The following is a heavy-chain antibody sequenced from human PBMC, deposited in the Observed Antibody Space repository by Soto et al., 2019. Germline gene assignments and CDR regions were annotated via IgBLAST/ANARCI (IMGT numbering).Heavy chain of an antibody. Sequence: QLQLQESGPGLVKPSETLSLTCTVPGGSISSSSYYWGWIRQPQGKGLEWIGSIYYSGSTYYNPSLTRRVPISVHASRSHFSLKLSSVTAADTAVYDCASRWYSSSHVAFDIWGQGTMVTVSS. CDR2: IYYSGST. J-gene: IGHJ3*02. D-gene: IGHD6-13*01. CDR3: ASRWYSSSHVAFDI. V-gene: IGHV4-39*02. CDR1: GGSISSSSYY.